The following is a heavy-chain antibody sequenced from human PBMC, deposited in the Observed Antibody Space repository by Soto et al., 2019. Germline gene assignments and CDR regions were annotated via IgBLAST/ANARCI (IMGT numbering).Heavy chain of an antibody. CDR2: IKSKTDGGTT. V-gene: IGHV3-15*07. CDR3: AKDMVRGVIPPILDY. CDR1: GFTFSNAW. J-gene: IGHJ4*02. D-gene: IGHD3-10*01. Sequence: GGSLRLSCAASGFTFSNAWMNWVRQAPGKGLEWVGRIKSKTDGGTTDYAAPVKGRFTISRDDSKNTLHLQMNSLKTEDTAVYYCAKDMVRGVIPPILDYWGQGTLVTVS.